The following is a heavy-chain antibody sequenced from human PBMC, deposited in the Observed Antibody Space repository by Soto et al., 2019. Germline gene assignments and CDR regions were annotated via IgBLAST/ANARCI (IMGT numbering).Heavy chain of an antibody. CDR3: ARTGMGDSSSWFDY. CDR2: ISSSSSYI. V-gene: IGHV3-21*01. D-gene: IGHD6-13*01. J-gene: IGHJ4*02. Sequence: VGSLRLSCAASGFTFSSYSMNWVRQAPGKGLEWVSSISSSSSYIYYADSVKGRFTISRDNAKNSLYLQMNSLRAEDTAVYYCARTGMGDSSSWFDYWGQGTLVTVSS. CDR1: GFTFSSYS.